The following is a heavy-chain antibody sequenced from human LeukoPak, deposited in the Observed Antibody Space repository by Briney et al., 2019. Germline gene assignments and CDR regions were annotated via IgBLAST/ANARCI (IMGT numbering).Heavy chain of an antibody. CDR1: GFTFSDLG. J-gene: IGHJ4*02. V-gene: IGHV3-30*02. CDR2: IRYDGSTR. Sequence: GESLRLSCAASGFTFSDLGMHWVRQAPGKGLEWVAFIRYDGSTRSYADSVKGRFTISRDNSKNTLYLQMSGLRVDDTALYYCAAVDNRVSFDCWGQGTLVTVSS. CDR3: AAVDNRVSFDC. D-gene: IGHD1-14*01.